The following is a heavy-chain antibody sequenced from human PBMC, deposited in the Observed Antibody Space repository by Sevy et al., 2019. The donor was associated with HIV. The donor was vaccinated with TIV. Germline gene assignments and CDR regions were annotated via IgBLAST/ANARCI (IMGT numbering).Heavy chain of an antibody. CDR1: GFTFSSYS. D-gene: IGHD4-4*01. CDR3: ARNFDYCNYCLDY. J-gene: IGHJ4*02. CDR2: ISSSSSTI. V-gene: IGHV3-48*01. Sequence: GGSLRLSCAASGFTFSSYSMNWVRQAPGKGLEWVSYISSSSSTIYYADSVKGRFTISRDNAKNSLYLQMNSLRAEDTAVYYCARNFDYCNYCLDYRGQGTLVTVSS.